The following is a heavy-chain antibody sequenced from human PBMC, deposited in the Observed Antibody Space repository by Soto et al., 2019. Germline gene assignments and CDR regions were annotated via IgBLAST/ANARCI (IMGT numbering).Heavy chain of an antibody. CDR3: AREELGYCSGGSCFRPRYYGMDV. CDR2: INAGNGNT. D-gene: IGHD2-15*01. Sequence: QVQLVQSGAEVKKPGASVKVSCKASGYTFTSYAMHWVRQAPGQRLEWMGWINAGNGNTKYSQKIQGRVTITRDTSASTAYMELSSLRSEDTAVYYCAREELGYCSGGSCFRPRYYGMDVWGQGTTVTVSS. V-gene: IGHV1-3*01. CDR1: GYTFTSYA. J-gene: IGHJ6*02.